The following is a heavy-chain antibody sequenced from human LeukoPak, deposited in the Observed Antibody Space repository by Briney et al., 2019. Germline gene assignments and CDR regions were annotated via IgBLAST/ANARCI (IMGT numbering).Heavy chain of an antibody. Sequence: GGSLRLSCAASGFTFSSYAMSWVRQAPGKGLEWVSAISGSGGSTYYADSVKGRFTISRDNSKNTLYLQMNSLRAEDTAVYYCAKDPYYDSSGYYDYWGQGTLVTVSS. CDR1: GFTFSSYA. CDR3: AKDPYYDSSGYYDY. J-gene: IGHJ4*02. D-gene: IGHD3-22*01. CDR2: ISGSGGST. V-gene: IGHV3-23*01.